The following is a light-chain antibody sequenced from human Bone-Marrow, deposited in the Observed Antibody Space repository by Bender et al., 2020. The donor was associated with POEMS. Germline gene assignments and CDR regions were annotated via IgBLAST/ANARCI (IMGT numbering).Light chain of an antibody. CDR2: GYN. Sequence: QSVLTQPPSASGTPGQRVIISCSGSNSNIGSGYDINWYQHLPGTAPKLLIYGYNNRPSGVPDRFSGSKSGTSASLAITGLQAEDEGDYYCQSYDNSLGGWVFGGGTKLTVL. J-gene: IGLJ3*02. CDR1: NSNIGSGYD. CDR3: QSYDNSLGGWV. V-gene: IGLV1-40*01.